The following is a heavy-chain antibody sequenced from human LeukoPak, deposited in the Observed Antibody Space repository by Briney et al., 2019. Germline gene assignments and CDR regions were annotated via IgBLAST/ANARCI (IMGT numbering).Heavy chain of an antibody. CDR3: AEDLGRRGSGSSFAY. D-gene: IGHD3-10*01. V-gene: IGHV3-9*01. Sequence: GGSLRLSCAASGFSFDDYAMHWVRQPPGKGLEWVSGISWNSDSIGYADSVKGRFTISRDNAKNSLYLQMNSLRVEDTALYYCAEDLGRRGSGSSFAYWGQGTLVTVSS. CDR1: GFSFDDYA. CDR2: ISWNSDSI. J-gene: IGHJ4*02.